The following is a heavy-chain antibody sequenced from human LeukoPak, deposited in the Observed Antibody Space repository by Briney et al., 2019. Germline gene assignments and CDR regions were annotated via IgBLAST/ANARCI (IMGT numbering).Heavy chain of an antibody. CDR2: MNPNSGNT. CDR3: ARHSGGYDRRGFDP. CDR1: GYTFTSYD. J-gene: IGHJ5*02. D-gene: IGHD5-12*01. Sequence: ASVKVSCKSSGYTFTSYDINWVRQATGQGLEWMGWMNPNSGNTGYAQKFQGRVTMTRNTSISTAYMELSSLRSEDTAVYYCARHSGGYDRRGFDPWGQGTLVTVSS. V-gene: IGHV1-8*01.